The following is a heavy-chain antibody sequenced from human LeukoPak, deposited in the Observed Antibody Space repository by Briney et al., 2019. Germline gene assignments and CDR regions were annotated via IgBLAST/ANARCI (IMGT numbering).Heavy chain of an antibody. CDR3: ARYYDSSGYTQGAFDI. J-gene: IGHJ3*02. V-gene: IGHV3-66*02. CDR1: GFSVSTNF. CDR2: FYRGGST. Sequence: GGSLRLSCAASGFSVSTNFMSWVRQAPGKGLEWVSSFYRGGSTRYVDPVKGRFTTSRDHSKNTMYLQMNSLRVEDTAVYYCARYYDSSGYTQGAFDIWGQGTMVTVS. D-gene: IGHD3-22*01.